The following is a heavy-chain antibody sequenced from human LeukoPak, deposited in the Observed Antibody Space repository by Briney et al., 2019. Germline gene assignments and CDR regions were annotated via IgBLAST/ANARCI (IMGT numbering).Heavy chain of an antibody. CDR1: GYTLTELS. V-gene: IGHV1-24*01. D-gene: IGHD4-17*01. CDR2: FDPEDGET. J-gene: IGHJ5*02. Sequence: ASVKVSCKVSGYTLTELSVQWERQAPGKWLEWMGGFDPEDGETIYAQKFQGRVTMTEDTSTDTAYMELSSLRSEDTAVYYCAGLHDYGDYGRTSNWFDPWGQGTLVTVSS. CDR3: AGLHDYGDYGRTSNWFDP.